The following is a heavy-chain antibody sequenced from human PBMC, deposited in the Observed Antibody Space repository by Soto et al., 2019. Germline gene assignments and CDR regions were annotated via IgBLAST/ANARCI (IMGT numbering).Heavy chain of an antibody. CDR3: ARGALWGVGATMDYYVMDL. V-gene: IGHV1-2*04. CDR2: INPNSGGT. CDR1: GYTFTGYY. J-gene: IGHJ6*02. Sequence: ASVKVSCKASGYTFTGYYMHWVRQAPGQGLEWMGWINPNSGGTNYAQKFQGWVTMTRDTSISTAYMELSRLRSDDTAVYYCARGALWGVGATMDYYVMDLWGQGTKVTGSS. D-gene: IGHD1-26*01.